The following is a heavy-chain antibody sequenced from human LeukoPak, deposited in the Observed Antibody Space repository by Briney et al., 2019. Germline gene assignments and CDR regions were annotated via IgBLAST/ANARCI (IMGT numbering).Heavy chain of an antibody. D-gene: IGHD5-18*01. CDR2: ISGSGGST. V-gene: IGHV3-23*01. Sequence: GGSLRLSCAASGFTFSSYAMSWVRQAPGEGLEWVSAISGSGGSTYYADSVKGRFTISRDNSKNTLYLQMNSLRAEDTAVYYCAKGYGYSYGWIDYWGQGTLVTVSS. CDR3: AKGYGYSYGWIDY. CDR1: GFTFSSYA. J-gene: IGHJ4*02.